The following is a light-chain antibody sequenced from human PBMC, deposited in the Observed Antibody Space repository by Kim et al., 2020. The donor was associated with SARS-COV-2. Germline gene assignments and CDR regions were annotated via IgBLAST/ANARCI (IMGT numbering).Light chain of an antibody. CDR3: QQYESYPRT. CDR1: QTISPW. J-gene: IGKJ1*01. Sequence: ASVGDRVTITCRANQTISPWLAWYQQKPGKASKLLIYKASTLETGVPSRFSGSGSGTELTLTISSLQPDDFATYYCQQYESYPRTFGQGTKVDIK. V-gene: IGKV1-5*03. CDR2: KAS.